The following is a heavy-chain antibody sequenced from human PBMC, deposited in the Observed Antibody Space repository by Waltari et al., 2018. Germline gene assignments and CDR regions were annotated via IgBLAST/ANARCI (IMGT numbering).Heavy chain of an antibody. CDR3: AEDCSSTSCYYGWGLTQGY. CDR1: GFTFSSYA. D-gene: IGHD2-2*01. CDR2: IYSGGST. V-gene: IGHV3-23*03. J-gene: IGHJ4*02. Sequence: EVQLLESGGGLVQPGGSLRLSCAASGFTFSSYAMSWVRQAPGKGLEWVSVIYSGGSTYYADSVKGWFTISRDNSKNTLYLQMNSLRAEDTAVYYCAEDCSSTSCYYGWGLTQGYWGQGTLVTVSS.